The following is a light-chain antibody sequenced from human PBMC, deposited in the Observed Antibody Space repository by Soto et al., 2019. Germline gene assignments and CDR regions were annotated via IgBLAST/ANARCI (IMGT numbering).Light chain of an antibody. V-gene: IGLV2-8*01. CDR3: SSYAGSRHV. Sequence: QAALTQPPSASGSPGQSVAISCTGTSSDVGGYNYVSWYQQHPGKAPKLMIYEVNKRPSGVPDRLSGSKSGNTASLTVSGLQAEDEDDYYCSSYAGSRHVFGTGTKVTV. CDR1: SSDVGGYNY. CDR2: EVN. J-gene: IGLJ1*01.